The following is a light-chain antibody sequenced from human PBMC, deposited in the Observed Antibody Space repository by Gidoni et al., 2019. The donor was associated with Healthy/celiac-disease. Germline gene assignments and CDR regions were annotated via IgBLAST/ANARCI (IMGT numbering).Light chain of an antibody. V-gene: IGKV3-11*01. CDR1: QSVSSY. CDR3: QQRSNWPLT. Sequence: EIVLTQSPATLSLSPGERATLSCRASQSVSSYLAWYQQKPGQAPRLLIYDASNRANGIPARFSGSGSGTYFTLTILSLEPADFAVYYCQQRSNWPLTFGGVTKVEIK. J-gene: IGKJ4*01. CDR2: DAS.